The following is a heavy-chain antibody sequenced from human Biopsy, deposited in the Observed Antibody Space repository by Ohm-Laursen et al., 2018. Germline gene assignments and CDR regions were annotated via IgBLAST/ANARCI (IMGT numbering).Heavy chain of an antibody. CDR1: GGTFTNYA. D-gene: IGHD1-26*01. CDR3: ARDALGGGSYRFFY. CDR2: IIPIFGTA. Sequence: SSVKVSCKASGGTFTNYAISWVRQAPGQGLEWMGGIIPIFGTANYAQKFQSRVTITADESTSTAYMELSSLRSDDTAVYYCARDALGGGSYRFFYWGQGSLVTVSS. V-gene: IGHV1-69*01. J-gene: IGHJ4*02.